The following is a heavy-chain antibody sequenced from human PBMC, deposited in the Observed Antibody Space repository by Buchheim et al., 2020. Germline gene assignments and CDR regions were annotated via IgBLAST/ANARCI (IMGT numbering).Heavy chain of an antibody. V-gene: IGHV3-33*01. CDR2: IWYDGSNK. Sequence: QVQLVESGGGVVQPGRSLRLSCAASGFTFSSYGMHWVRQAPGKGLEWVAVIWYDGSNKYYPDSVKGRFTISRDNSKNTLYLQMNSLRAEDTAVYYCAREGALNYYYYGMDVWGQGTT. CDR3: AREGALNYYYYGMDV. J-gene: IGHJ6*02. CDR1: GFTFSSYG.